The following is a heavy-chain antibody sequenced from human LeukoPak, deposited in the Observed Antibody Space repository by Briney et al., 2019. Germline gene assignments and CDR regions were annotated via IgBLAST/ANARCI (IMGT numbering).Heavy chain of an antibody. CDR2: IYYSGST. D-gene: IGHD3-3*01. CDR1: GGSISSYY. Sequence: SETLSLTCTVSGGSISSYYWSWIRQPPGKGLEWIGYIYYSGSTNYNPSLKSRVTISVDTSKNQFSLKLSSVTAADTAVYYCARAARGEGVVPYYFDYWGQGTLVTVSS. V-gene: IGHV4-59*01. J-gene: IGHJ4*02. CDR3: ARAARGEGVVPYYFDY.